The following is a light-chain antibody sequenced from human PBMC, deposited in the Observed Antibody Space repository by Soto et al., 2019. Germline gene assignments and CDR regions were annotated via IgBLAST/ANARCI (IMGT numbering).Light chain of an antibody. CDR1: QGISSY. Sequence: AIRMTQSPSSLSASTGDRVTITCRASQGISSYLAWYQQKPGKAPKLLIYAASTLQSGVPSRFSGSGSWTDFTITIICLQSEDFATYYYQQYYSYPPTFGGGTKVEIK. CDR2: AAS. CDR3: QQYYSYPPT. J-gene: IGKJ4*01. V-gene: IGKV1-8*01.